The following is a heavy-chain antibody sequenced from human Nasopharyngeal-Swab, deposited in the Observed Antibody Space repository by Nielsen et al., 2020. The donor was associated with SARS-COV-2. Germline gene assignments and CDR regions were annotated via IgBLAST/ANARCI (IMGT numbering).Heavy chain of an antibody. D-gene: IGHD2-15*01. CDR3: ERGGGSYIDY. CDR2: ISSSSSTI. J-gene: IGHJ4*02. CDR1: GFTFSSYS. V-gene: IGHV3-48*02. Sequence: GESLKISCAASGFTFSSYSMNWVRQAPGKGLEWVSYISSSSSTIYYADSVKGRFTISRDNAKNSLYLQMNSLRDEDSAVYYCERGGGSYIDYWGQGTLVTVSS.